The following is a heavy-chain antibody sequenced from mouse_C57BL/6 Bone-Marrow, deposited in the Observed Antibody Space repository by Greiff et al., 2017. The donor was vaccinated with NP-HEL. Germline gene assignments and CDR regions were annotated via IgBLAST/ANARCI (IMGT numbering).Heavy chain of an antibody. CDR2: IYPRSGNT. Sequence: QVQLQQSGAELARPGASVKLSCKASGYTFTSYGISWVKQRTGQGLEWIGEIYPRSGNTYYNEKFEGKATLTADKSSSTAYMELRSLTSEDSAVYFCARDGDLLWLRQDPWFAYRGQGTLVTVSA. J-gene: IGHJ3*01. V-gene: IGHV1-81*01. CDR3: ARDGDLLWLRQDPWFAY. D-gene: IGHD2-2*01. CDR1: GYTFTSYG.